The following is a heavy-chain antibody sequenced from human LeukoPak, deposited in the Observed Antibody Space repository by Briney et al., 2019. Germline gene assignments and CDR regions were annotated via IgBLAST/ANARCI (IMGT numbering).Heavy chain of an antibody. Sequence: GGSLRLSCAASGFTFSSYEMNWVRQAPGKGLEWVSAISGSGGSTYYADSVKGRFTISRDNSKNTLYLQMNSLRAEDTAVYYCAKSSWLPRSPNDYWGQGTLVTVSS. J-gene: IGHJ4*02. D-gene: IGHD3-10*01. CDR2: ISGSGGST. CDR1: GFTFSSYE. V-gene: IGHV3-23*01. CDR3: AKSSWLPRSPNDY.